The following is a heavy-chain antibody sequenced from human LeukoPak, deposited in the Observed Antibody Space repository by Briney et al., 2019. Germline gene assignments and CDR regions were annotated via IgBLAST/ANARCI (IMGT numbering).Heavy chain of an antibody. Sequence: GASVKVSCKASGYTFTSYGISWVRQAPGQGLEWMGWISAYNGNTNYAQKLQGRVTMTTDTSTSTAYMELRSLRSDDTAVYYCARVARKLLITFGGVIAEYFDYWGQGALVTVSS. V-gene: IGHV1-18*01. CDR2: ISAYNGNT. CDR1: GYTFTSYG. D-gene: IGHD3-16*02. J-gene: IGHJ4*02. CDR3: ARVARKLLITFGGVIAEYFDY.